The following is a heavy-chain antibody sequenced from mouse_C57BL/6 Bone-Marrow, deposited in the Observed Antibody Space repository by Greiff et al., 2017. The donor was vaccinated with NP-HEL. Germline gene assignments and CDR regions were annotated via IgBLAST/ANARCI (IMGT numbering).Heavy chain of an antibody. J-gene: IGHJ3*01. CDR2: INPNYGTT. CDR1: GYSFTDYN. Sequence: EVKLMESGPELVKPGASVKISCKASGYSFTDYNMNWVKQSNGKSLEWIGVINPNYGTTSYNQKFKGKATLTVDKSSSTAYMQLNSLTSDDSAVYYCAANWAWFAYWGQGTLVTVSA. V-gene: IGHV1-39*01. D-gene: IGHD4-1*01. CDR3: AANWAWFAY.